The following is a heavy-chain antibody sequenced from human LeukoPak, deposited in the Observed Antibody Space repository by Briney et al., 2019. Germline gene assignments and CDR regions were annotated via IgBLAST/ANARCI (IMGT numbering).Heavy chain of an antibody. Sequence: ASVKVSCKASGYTFTSYYMHWVRQAPGQGLEWMGIINPSGGSTSCAQKFQGRVTMTRDTSTSTVYMELSSLRSEDTAVYYCAREYSGWDFDYWGQGTLVTVSS. D-gene: IGHD6-19*01. J-gene: IGHJ4*02. V-gene: IGHV1-46*01. CDR1: GYTFTSYY. CDR3: AREYSGWDFDY. CDR2: INPSGGST.